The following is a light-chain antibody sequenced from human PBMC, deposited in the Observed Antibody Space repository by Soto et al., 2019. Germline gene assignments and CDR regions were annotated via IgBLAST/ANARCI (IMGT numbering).Light chain of an antibody. CDR1: QTVSSY. J-gene: IGKJ5*01. Sequence: EIVWTQSPATLSLSPGERANLSCRASQTVSSYLAWYQQKAGQAPRPLIYDASNRAPGIPARFSGSGSGTDFTLTISSLEPEDFAVYYCHQRQYWPPITFGQGTRLEI. CDR2: DAS. CDR3: HQRQYWPPIT. V-gene: IGKV3-11*01.